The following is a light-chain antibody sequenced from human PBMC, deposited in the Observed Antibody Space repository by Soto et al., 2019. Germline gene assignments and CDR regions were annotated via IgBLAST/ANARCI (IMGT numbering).Light chain of an antibody. J-gene: IGKJ1*01. CDR3: QQRSNWPWRT. CDR1: ESVSIY. Sequence: EIVLTQSPATLSLSPGESATLSCRASESVSIYISWYQQKPAQAPRLLIYDASNRDTGIPPTFSGSGSVTDFSLTISSLQPEDCAVYYCQQRSNWPWRTFGQGTRVELK. CDR2: DAS. V-gene: IGKV3-11*01.